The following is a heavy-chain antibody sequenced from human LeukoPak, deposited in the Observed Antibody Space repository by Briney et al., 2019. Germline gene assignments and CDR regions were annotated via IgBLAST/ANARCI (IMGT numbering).Heavy chain of an antibody. V-gene: IGHV3-23*01. J-gene: IGHJ6*02. CDR3: ASWVTTVTYYYYGMDV. CDR1: GFTFSSYA. Sequence: PGRSLRLSCAASGFTFSSYAMSWVRQAPGKGLEWVSAISGSGGSTYYADSVKGRFTISRDNSKNTLYLQMNSLRAEDTAVYYCASWVTTVTYYYYGMDVWGQGTTVTVSS. CDR2: ISGSGGST. D-gene: IGHD4-17*01.